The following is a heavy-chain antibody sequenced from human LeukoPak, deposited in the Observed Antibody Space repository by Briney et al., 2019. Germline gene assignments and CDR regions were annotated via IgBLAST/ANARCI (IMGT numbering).Heavy chain of an antibody. CDR3: ARSVGAVSFDY. D-gene: IGHD1-26*01. Sequence: PGGSLRLSCAASGFTFSNYGICCVRQAPGKGLEWVSYISSSSTIYYADSVKGRFTISRDNAKNSLYLQMNSLRVEDTAVYYCARSVGAVSFDYWGQGTLVTVSS. V-gene: IGHV3-48*01. CDR2: ISSSSTI. J-gene: IGHJ4*02. CDR1: GFTFSNYG.